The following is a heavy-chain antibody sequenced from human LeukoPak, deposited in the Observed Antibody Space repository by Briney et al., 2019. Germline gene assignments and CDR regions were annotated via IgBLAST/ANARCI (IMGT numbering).Heavy chain of an antibody. D-gene: IGHD6-6*01. CDR3: VRGPPYSSSPRWAVDY. CDR2: IYSSGST. V-gene: IGHV4-59*01. Sequence: SETLSLTCIVSGGSINSYYWSWLRQPPGKGREWIGYIYSSGSTNYNPSLKSRVTISVDTSKNQFSLKLSSVTAADTAVYYCVRGPPYSSSPRWAVDYWGRGTLVTVSS. J-gene: IGHJ4*02. CDR1: GGSINSYY.